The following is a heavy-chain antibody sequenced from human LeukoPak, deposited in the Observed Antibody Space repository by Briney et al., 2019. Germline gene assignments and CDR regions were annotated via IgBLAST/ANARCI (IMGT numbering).Heavy chain of an antibody. CDR2: IKPDGSEK. Sequence: PGGSLRLSCAASRFTFSSYAMSWVRQTPGKGLEWVGNIKPDGSEKYYVDSVKGRFTISRDNAKNSLFLQMSSLRVEDTAIYYCARDYVWGSSESDYWGQGTLVTVSS. CDR1: RFTFSSYA. CDR3: ARDYVWGSSESDY. V-gene: IGHV3-7*01. J-gene: IGHJ4*02. D-gene: IGHD7-27*01.